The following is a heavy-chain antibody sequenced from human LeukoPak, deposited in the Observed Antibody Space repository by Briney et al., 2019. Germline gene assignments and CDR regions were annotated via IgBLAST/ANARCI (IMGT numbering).Heavy chain of an antibody. V-gene: IGHV1-2*02. CDR2: INGNSGDT. CDR1: GFTFTDYY. Sequence: ASVKISCKAYGFTFTDYYFYWVRQAPGQGLESMGWINGNSGDTDYVQRFKGRVTMTRDTSISTVYMELEKVTSDDTAVYCCARDGAASTPEFDYWGQGSPVTVSS. J-gene: IGHJ4*02. D-gene: IGHD6-25*01. CDR3: ARDGAASTPEFDY.